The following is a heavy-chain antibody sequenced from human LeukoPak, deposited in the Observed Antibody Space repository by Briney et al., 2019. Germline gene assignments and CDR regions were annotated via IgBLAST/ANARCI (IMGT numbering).Heavy chain of an antibody. CDR3: AKDPTVYYYGMDV. J-gene: IGHJ6*02. CDR1: GFIFSSYG. CDR2: ISYDGSNK. V-gene: IGHV3-30*18. Sequence: GGSLRLSCAASGFIFSSYGMHWVRQAPGKGLEWVAVISYDGSNKYYADSVKGRFTISRDNSKNTLYLQMNSLRAEDTAVYYCAKDPTVYYYGMDVWGQGTTVTVSS.